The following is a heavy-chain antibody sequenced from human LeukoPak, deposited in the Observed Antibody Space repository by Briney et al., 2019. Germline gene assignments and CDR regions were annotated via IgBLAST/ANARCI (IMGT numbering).Heavy chain of an antibody. CDR1: GFTFRTYW. J-gene: IGHJ4*02. D-gene: IGHD1-26*01. Sequence: GGSLRLSSVASGFTFRTYWMYWVRQAPGKGLVWVSRISSDGSSTSYADSVKGRFTISRDNAKNTLYLQMNSLRAEDTAVYYCATPGGSGSYLAFDYWGQGTLVTVSS. V-gene: IGHV3-74*01. CDR3: ATPGGSGSYLAFDY. CDR2: ISSDGSST.